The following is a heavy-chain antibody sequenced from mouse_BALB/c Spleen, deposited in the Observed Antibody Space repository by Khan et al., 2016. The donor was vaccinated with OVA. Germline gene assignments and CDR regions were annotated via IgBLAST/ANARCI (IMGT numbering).Heavy chain of an antibody. Sequence: VQLQQSGPELMKPGASVKISCKASGYSFTSYYIHWMIQSHVNSLEWIGYIDPFSGGSTYNQKFKDKATLTVDKSSSTAYLHLSNLTSEDSAVYYGTRHGYVAWFTYWGQGTLVTVSA. CDR2: IDPFSGGS. V-gene: IGHV1-31*01. D-gene: IGHD2-2*01. CDR1: GYSFTSYY. J-gene: IGHJ3*01. CDR3: TRHGYVAWFTY.